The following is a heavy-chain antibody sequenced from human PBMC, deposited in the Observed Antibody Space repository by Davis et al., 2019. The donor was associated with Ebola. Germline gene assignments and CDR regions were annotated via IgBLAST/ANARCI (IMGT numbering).Heavy chain of an antibody. V-gene: IGHV1-18*01. D-gene: IGHD4-17*01. CDR3: ARRTTVTNEGYYFDY. CDR1: GYNFISFG. CDR2: ISVYNDNT. J-gene: IGHJ4*02. Sequence: ASVKVSCKASGYNFISFGISWVRQAPGQGLEWMGWISVYNDNTNYAQIFQGRVTMTTDTSTSTAYMDLRSLRSDDTAVYFCARRTTVTNEGYYFDYWGQGTLVTVSS.